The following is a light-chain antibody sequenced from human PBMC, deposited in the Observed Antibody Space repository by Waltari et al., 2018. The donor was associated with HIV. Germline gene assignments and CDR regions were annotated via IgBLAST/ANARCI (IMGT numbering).Light chain of an antibody. Sequence: QSALTQPPSASGSPEQSVTISCTGTSSDVGAYNFVSWYQQRPGQAPKLIIFEVNKRAQGVPDRFSGSKSGNAASLTVSGLQAEDEADYYCSSFAGTNSHVVFGGGTKLTVL. CDR1: SSDVGAYNF. CDR2: EVN. CDR3: SSFAGTNSHVV. J-gene: IGLJ2*01. V-gene: IGLV2-8*01.